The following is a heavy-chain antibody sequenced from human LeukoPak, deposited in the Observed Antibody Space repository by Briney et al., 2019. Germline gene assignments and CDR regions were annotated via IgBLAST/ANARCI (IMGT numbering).Heavy chain of an antibody. V-gene: IGHV3-30-3*01. D-gene: IGHD6-19*01. Sequence: GGSLRLSCATSGFTFSNYVMHWVRQAPGKGLEWVAIISYDGSNKYYADSVKGRFTISRDNSKDTLYLQMNSLRAEDTAIYYCAKVPVAGGYNWFDPWGQGTLVPVSS. CDR2: ISYDGSNK. J-gene: IGHJ5*02. CDR3: AKVPVAGGYNWFDP. CDR1: GFTFSNYV.